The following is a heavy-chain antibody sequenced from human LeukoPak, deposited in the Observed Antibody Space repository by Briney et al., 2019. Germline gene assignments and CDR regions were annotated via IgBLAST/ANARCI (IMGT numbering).Heavy chain of an antibody. CDR2: ITSRGEST. J-gene: IGHJ4*02. V-gene: IGHV3-23*01. Sequence: QPGGSLRLSCAASGLTFSIYAMSWVREAPGKGLQWVSSITSRGESTWYVDSGKGRFTITRDNSENTLYLQMHSLRAEDTAVYYCARDRPNYYGSDGHYYRRDGDYWGRGTLVSVSS. CDR3: ARDRPNYYGSDGHYYRRDGDY. D-gene: IGHD3-10*01. CDR1: GLTFSIYA.